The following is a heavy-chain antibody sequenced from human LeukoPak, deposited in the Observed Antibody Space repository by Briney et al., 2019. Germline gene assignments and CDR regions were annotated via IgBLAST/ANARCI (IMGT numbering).Heavy chain of an antibody. CDR1: GFTFSSYG. CDR2: IRYDGSNK. D-gene: IGHD6-13*01. Sequence: PGGSLRLSCAASGFTFSSYGMHWIRQAPGKGLEWVAFIRYDGSNKYYADSVKGRFTISRDNSKNTLYLQMNSLRAEDTAVYYCAKVDDNSSSWYPYYYYYMDVWGKGTTVTVSS. CDR3: AKVDDNSSSWYPYYYYYMDV. V-gene: IGHV3-30*02. J-gene: IGHJ6*03.